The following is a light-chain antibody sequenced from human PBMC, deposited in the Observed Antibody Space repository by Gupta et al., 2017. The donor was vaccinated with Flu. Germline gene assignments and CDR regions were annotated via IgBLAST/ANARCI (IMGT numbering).Light chain of an antibody. J-gene: IGKJ1*01. CDR3: QQYGNSPQT. CDR1: QTVTSTF. CDR2: AAS. Sequence: VLTQSPGTLSLSPGERATLSCRASQTVTSTFLGWYQQKRGQAPRLLIYAASSRATGIPDRFSGSGSGTEFTLTISRLEPEDFAMYYCQQYGNSPQTFGQGTKVEIK. V-gene: IGKV3-20*01.